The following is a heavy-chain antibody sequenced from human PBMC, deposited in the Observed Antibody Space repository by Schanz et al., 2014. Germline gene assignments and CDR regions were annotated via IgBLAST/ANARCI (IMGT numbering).Heavy chain of an antibody. CDR2: ISDNGIST. CDR3: ARGGGPEDVFAI. CDR1: GFTFSSYT. V-gene: IGHV3-23*01. Sequence: EVQLLESGGGLVRPGGSLRLSCAASGFTFSSYTMNWVRQAPGKGLEWVSGISDNGISTYYADSVKGRFTISRDNSRKTLYLQMNSLRDDDTAVYYCARGGGPEDVFAIRGQGTMVAVSS. J-gene: IGHJ3*02. D-gene: IGHD5-12*01.